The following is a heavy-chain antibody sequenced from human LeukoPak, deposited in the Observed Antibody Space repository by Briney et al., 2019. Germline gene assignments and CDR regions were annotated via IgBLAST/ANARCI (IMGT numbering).Heavy chain of an antibody. J-gene: IGHJ3*02. CDR2: INTNTGNP. CDR1: GYTFTSYA. CDR3: ARDPYSSGWYSGLASSDAFDI. V-gene: IGHV7-4-1*02. D-gene: IGHD6-19*01. Sequence: GASVKVSCKASGYTFTSYAMNWVRQAPGQGLEWMGWINTNTGNPTYAQGFTGRFVFSLDTSVSTAYLQISSLKAEDTAVYYCARDPYSSGWYSGLASSDAFDIWGQGTMVTVSS.